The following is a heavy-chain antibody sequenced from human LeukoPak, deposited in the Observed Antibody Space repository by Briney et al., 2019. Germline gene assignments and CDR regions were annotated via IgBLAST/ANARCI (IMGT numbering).Heavy chain of an antibody. Sequence: GGSLRLSSAASGFTVSSNYMSWVRQAPGKGLEWVSVIYSGGSTYYADSVKGRFTISRDNSKNTLYLQMNSLRAEDTAVYYCARDQPSTFGGVIANYWGQGTPVTVSS. CDR1: GFTVSSNY. V-gene: IGHV3-66*01. D-gene: IGHD3-16*02. CDR3: ARDQPSTFGGVIANY. CDR2: IYSGGST. J-gene: IGHJ4*02.